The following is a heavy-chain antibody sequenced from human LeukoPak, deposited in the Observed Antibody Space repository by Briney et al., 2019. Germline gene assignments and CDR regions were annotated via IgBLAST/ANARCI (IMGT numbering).Heavy chain of an antibody. Sequence: GGSLRLSCAASGFTFNSYGIHWVRQAPGKGLEWVAIIWYDGSNKYYADSVKGRFTISRDNSKNTVYLQMNSLRAEDTAVYYCARDRALDSSGGEGMDVWGQGTTVTVSS. CDR2: IWYDGSNK. V-gene: IGHV3-33*01. CDR3: ARDRALDSSGGEGMDV. CDR1: GFTFNSYG. J-gene: IGHJ6*02. D-gene: IGHD6-19*01.